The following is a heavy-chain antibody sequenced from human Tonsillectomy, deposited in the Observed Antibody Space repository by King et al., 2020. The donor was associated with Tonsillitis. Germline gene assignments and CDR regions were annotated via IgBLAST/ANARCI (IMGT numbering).Heavy chain of an antibody. CDR1: GYTFTNYG. D-gene: IGHD3-22*01. V-gene: IGHV1-18*01. CDR3: AREMYYYDSDSYYPSRAFDI. Sequence: QLVQSEAEVKKPGASVKVSCKASGYTFTNYGIPWVRQAPGQGLVWMGWISTYNHNTKYPQKLQGRVTITTDTSTSTAYMELRSLRSDDTAVYYCAREMYYYDSDSYYPSRAFDIWGQGTMVTVSS. CDR2: ISTYNHNT. J-gene: IGHJ3*02.